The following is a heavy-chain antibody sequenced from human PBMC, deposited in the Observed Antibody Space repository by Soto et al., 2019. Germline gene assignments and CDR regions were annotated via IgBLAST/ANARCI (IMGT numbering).Heavy chain of an antibody. D-gene: IGHD3-3*01. CDR2: ISGSGGST. J-gene: IGHJ4*02. Sequence: EVQLLESGGGLVQPGGSLRLSCAASGFTFSSYAMSWVRQAPGKGLEWVSAISGSGGSTYYADSVQGRFTISRDNSKNTLYLQMNSLRAEDTAVYYCAKDSLPRYDFWSGYFDFDYWGQGTLVTVSS. V-gene: IGHV3-23*01. CDR3: AKDSLPRYDFWSGYFDFDY. CDR1: GFTFSSYA.